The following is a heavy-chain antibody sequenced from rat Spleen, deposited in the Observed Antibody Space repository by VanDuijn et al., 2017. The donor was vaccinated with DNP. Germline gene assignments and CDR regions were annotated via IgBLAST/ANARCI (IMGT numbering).Heavy chain of an antibody. J-gene: IGHJ1*01. CDR2: IWTGGST. V-gene: IGHV2-30*01. CDR3: TRDNSGYYWYFDF. D-gene: IGHD4-3*01. Sequence: QVQLKESGPGLVQPSQTLSLTCTVSGFSLTSYNVHWVRQPTGKGLEWMGIIWTGGSTDYNSALKSRLSISRDTSKNQVFLKMNSLQTDDTGTYYCTRDNSGYYWYFDFWGPGTMVTVSS. CDR1: GFSLTSYN.